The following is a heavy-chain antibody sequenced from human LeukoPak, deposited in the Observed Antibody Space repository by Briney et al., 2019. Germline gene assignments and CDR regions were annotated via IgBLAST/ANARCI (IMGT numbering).Heavy chain of an antibody. J-gene: IGHJ4*02. V-gene: IGHV1-8*01. D-gene: IGHD6-13*01. CDR1: GYTFTSYD. CDR3: AREPPGIAAAGTVYFDY. Sequence: ASVKVSCKASGYTFTSYDINWVRQATGQGLEWMGWMNPNSGNTGYAQKFQGRVTITADESTSTAYMELSSLRSEDTAVYYCAREPPGIAAAGTVYFDYWGQGTLVTVSS. CDR2: MNPNSGNT.